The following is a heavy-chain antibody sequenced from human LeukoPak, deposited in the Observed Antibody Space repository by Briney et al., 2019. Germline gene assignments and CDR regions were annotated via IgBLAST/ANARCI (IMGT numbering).Heavy chain of an antibody. CDR2: INHSGST. D-gene: IGHD6-6*01. CDR3: ARWPGVGIAARPFDY. CDR1: GGSFSGYS. J-gene: IGHJ4*02. Sequence: SETLSVTCAVYGGSFSGYSWSWIRQPPGKGLEWIGEINHSGSTNYNPSLKSRVTISVDTSKNQFSLKLSSVTAADTAVYYCARWPGVGIAARPFDYWGQGTLVTVSS. V-gene: IGHV4-34*01.